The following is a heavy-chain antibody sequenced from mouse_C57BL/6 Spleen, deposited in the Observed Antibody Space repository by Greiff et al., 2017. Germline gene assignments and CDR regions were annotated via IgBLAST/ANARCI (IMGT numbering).Heavy chain of an antibody. D-gene: IGHD1-1*01. CDR2: ISSGGSYA. Sequence: DVMLVESGGDLVKPGGYLKLSCAAPGFTFSSYGMSWVRQTLDKRLEGVATISSGGSYAYYPDSVKGRFTISRDNAKKSLYLQMSSLKSENTAMYYCARQNYYGSSYDAMDYWGQGTSVTVSS. CDR3: ARQNYYGSSYDAMDY. CDR1: GFTFSSYG. V-gene: IGHV5-6*02. J-gene: IGHJ4*01.